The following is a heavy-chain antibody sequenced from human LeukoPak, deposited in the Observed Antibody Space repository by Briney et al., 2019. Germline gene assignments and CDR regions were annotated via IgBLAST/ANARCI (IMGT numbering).Heavy chain of an antibody. CDR1: GYTFTVYY. Sequence: GASVTLSFTASGYTFTVYYMHWVRQAPGQGIEWMGWINPNSGVTNYAQTFQGRVTMTRDTSISTAYMELSRLRSDDTAVYYCARVLDSGYPVWDCWGQGTLVTVSS. D-gene: IGHD5-12*01. CDR2: INPNSGVT. J-gene: IGHJ4*02. V-gene: IGHV1-2*02. CDR3: ARVLDSGYPVWDC.